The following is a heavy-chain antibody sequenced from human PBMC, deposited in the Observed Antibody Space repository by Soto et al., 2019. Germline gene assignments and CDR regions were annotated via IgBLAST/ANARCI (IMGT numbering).Heavy chain of an antibody. CDR2: IYTAGGT. CDR3: ARASPVAKGGFDP. D-gene: IGHD2-2*01. Sequence: GGSLRLSCAASGFTVSNTYMTWVRQPPGKGLECVSVIYTAGGTNYADAVKGRFIISRENSKNTLYLQMNSLRAEDTAVYYCARASPVAKGGFDPWGQGTLVTVSS. V-gene: IGHV3-53*01. CDR1: GFTVSNTY. J-gene: IGHJ5*02.